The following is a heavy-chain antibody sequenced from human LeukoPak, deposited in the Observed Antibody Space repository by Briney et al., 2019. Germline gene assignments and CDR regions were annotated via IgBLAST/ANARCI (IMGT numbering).Heavy chain of an antibody. V-gene: IGHV4-34*01. CDR1: GGSFSGYY. CDR2: INHSGST. CDR3: ARISSLEVRTGAIVVVAFDI. J-gene: IGHJ3*02. Sequence: SETLSLTCAVYGGSFSGYYWSWIRQPPGKGLEWIGEINHSGSTNYNPSLKSRVTFSVDTPKNQFSLKLKSVTAADTAMYYCARISSLEVRTGAIVVVAFDIWGQGTMVTVS. D-gene: IGHD3-22*01.